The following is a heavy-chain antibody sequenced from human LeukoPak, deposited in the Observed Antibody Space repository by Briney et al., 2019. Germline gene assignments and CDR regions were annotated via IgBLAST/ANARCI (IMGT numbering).Heavy chain of an antibody. CDR2: MSYDGRDI. CDR3: AKEHRVGASRGLDY. CDR1: GFSFHTYG. J-gene: IGHJ4*02. V-gene: IGHV3-30*18. Sequence: RRSLRLSCAPSGFSFHTYGMHWVRQALGQGPEWVALMSYDGRDIYYADSVKGRFTISRDNAKNTLCLQMNSLRTEDTAVYYCAKEHRVGASRGLDYWGQGTLVTVSS. D-gene: IGHD3-10*01.